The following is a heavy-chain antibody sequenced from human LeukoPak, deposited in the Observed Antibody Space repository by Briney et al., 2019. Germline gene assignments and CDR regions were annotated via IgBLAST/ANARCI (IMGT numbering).Heavy chain of an antibody. J-gene: IGHJ6*02. CDR1: GGTFSSYG. V-gene: IGHV1-69*01. CDR3: ARLDEYSSSSRYYGMDV. D-gene: IGHD6-6*01. Sequence: ASVKVSCKASGGTFSSYGMSWVRQAPGQGLEWVGGIIPVFGTANYAQKFQGRVTITADESTSTAYMELSSLRSEDTAVYYCARLDEYSSSSRYYGMDVWGQGTTVTVSS. CDR2: IIPVFGTA.